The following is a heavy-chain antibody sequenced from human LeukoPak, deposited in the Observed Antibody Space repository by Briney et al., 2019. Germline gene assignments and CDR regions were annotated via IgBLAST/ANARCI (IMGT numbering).Heavy chain of an antibody. Sequence: GESLKISCKGSGYSFTSYWIGWVRQLPGKGLEWMGIIYPGDSDTRYSPSFEGQVTISADKSISTAYLQWSSLKASDTAMYYCATARWGYDILSAFDIGGQGTMVTVSS. CDR3: ATARWGYDILSAFDI. CDR2: IYPGDSDT. CDR1: GYSFTSYW. J-gene: IGHJ3*02. V-gene: IGHV5-51*01. D-gene: IGHD3-9*01.